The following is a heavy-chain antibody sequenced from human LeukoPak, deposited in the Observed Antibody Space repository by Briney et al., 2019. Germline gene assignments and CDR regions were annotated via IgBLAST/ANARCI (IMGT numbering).Heavy chain of an antibody. CDR1: GYTFSDYY. CDR3: ARDIGYGDYAGQDY. D-gene: IGHD4-17*01. CDR2: INPNSGGT. V-gene: IGHV1-2*02. J-gene: IGHJ4*02. Sequence: ASVKVSCKASGYTFSDYYMHWVRQAPGQGLEWMGWINPNSGGTNYAQKFQDRVTMTRDTSISTAYMELSRLRSDDTAVYYCARDIGYGDYAGQDYWGQGTLVTVPS.